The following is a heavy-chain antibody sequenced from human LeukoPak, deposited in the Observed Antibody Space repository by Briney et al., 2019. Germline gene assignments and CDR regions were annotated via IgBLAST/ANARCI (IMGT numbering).Heavy chain of an antibody. V-gene: IGHV4-4*07. D-gene: IGHD3-3*01. CDR1: GGSISSYY. J-gene: IGHJ3*02. CDR2: IYTSGST. CDR3: ARDLTADYDFWSGYQSHDAFDI. Sequence: SETLSLTCTVSGGSISSYYWSWIRQPAGKGLEWIGRIYTSGSTNYNPSLKSRVTMSVDTSKNQFSLKLSSVTAADTAVYYCARDLTADYDFWSGYQSHDAFDIWGQGTMVTVSS.